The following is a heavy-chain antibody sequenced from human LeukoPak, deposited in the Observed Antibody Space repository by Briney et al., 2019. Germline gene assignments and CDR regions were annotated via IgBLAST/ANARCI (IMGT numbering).Heavy chain of an antibody. Sequence: GGSLRLSCAASGFTFSSYAMTWVRQAPGKGLEWLSVISGSGGSTYYADSVKGRFTISRDNSKNTLYLQMNSLRAEDTAVYYCARDKILTGYYDDYWGQGTLVTVSS. CDR2: ISGSGGST. CDR3: ARDKILTGYYDDY. CDR1: GFTFSSYA. J-gene: IGHJ4*02. D-gene: IGHD3-9*01. V-gene: IGHV3-23*01.